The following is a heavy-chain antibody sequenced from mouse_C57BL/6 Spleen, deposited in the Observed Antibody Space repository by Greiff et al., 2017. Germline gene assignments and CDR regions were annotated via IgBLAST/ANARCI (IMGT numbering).Heavy chain of an antibody. D-gene: IGHD1-1*02. CDR2: IDPSDSYT. CDR3: ARWDYGRYLDV. V-gene: IGHV1-69*01. J-gene: IGHJ1*03. CDR1: GYTFTSYW. Sequence: VQLQQPGAELVMPGASVKLSCKASGYTFTSYWMHWVKQRPGQGLEWIGEIDPSDSYTNYNQKFKGKSTLTVDKSSSTAYMQLSSLTSEDSAVYYCARWDYGRYLDVWGTGTTVTVSS.